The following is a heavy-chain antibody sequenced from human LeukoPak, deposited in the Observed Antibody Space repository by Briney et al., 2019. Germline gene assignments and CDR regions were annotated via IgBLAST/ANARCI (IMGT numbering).Heavy chain of an antibody. J-gene: IGHJ4*02. CDR1: GGTFCSYA. D-gene: IGHD6-13*01. CDR2: IIPIFGTA. V-gene: IGHV1-69*01. Sequence: GSSVKVSCKASGGTFCSYAISWVRQAPGRGLEWMGGIIPIFGTANYAQKFQGRVTITADESTSTAYMELSSLRSEDTAVYYCARHGAAAVLLFDYWGQGTLVTVSS. CDR3: ARHGAAAVLLFDY.